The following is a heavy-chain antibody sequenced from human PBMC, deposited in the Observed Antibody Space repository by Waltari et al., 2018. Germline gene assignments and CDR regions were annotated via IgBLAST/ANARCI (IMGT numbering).Heavy chain of an antibody. D-gene: IGHD6-13*01. Sequence: QVQLQESGPGLAKPSQTLSLTCTVSGVSVSRGGYYWSWIRQHPGKGLEWIGYIDYNGSTYYNPSLKSRVTILEGTSKNQFSLKLTSVTAADTAVYYCARGGAAAGNFNYWGQGTLVTVSS. J-gene: IGHJ4*02. CDR2: IDYNGST. CDR1: GVSVSRGGYY. CDR3: ARGGAAAGNFNY. V-gene: IGHV4-31*03.